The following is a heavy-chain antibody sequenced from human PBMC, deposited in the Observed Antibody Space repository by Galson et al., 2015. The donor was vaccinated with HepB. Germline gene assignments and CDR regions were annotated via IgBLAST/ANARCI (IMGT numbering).Heavy chain of an antibody. J-gene: IGHJ1*01. CDR1: GFTFSSYA. CDR3: AKGFDQLLSTGPWYCYGSGSWNFQH. CDR2: ISGSGGST. D-gene: IGHD3-10*01. Sequence: SLRLSCAASGFTFSSYAMSWVRQAPGKGLEWVSAISGSGGSTYYADSVKGRFTISRDNSKNTLYLQMNSLRAEDTAVYYCAKGFDQLLSTGPWYCYGSGSWNFQHWGQGTLVTVSS. V-gene: IGHV3-23*01.